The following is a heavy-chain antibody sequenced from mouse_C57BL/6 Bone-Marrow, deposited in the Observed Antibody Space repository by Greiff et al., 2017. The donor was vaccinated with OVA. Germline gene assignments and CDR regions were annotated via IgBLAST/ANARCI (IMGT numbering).Heavy chain of an antibody. CDR3: AKTPIRSDAMDY. CDR1: GYTFTDYY. V-gene: IGHV1-26*01. D-gene: IGHD6-5*01. CDR2: INPNNGGT. Sequence: VQLQQSGPELVKPGASVKISCKASGYTFTDYYMNWVKQSHGKSLEWIGDINPNNGGTSYNQKFKGKATLTVDKSSSTAYMELRSLTSEDSAVYYCAKTPIRSDAMDYWGQEASVTVSS. J-gene: IGHJ4*01.